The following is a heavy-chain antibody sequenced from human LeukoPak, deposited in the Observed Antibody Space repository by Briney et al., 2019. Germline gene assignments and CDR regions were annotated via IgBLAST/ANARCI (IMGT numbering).Heavy chain of an antibody. V-gene: IGHV3-30*01. CDR1: GFTSSSYA. CDR3: ASTIHTYYYDSNRAAFDI. D-gene: IGHD3-22*01. CDR2: ISYDGSNK. Sequence: GRSLRLSCAASGFTSSSYAMHWVRQAPGKGLEWVAVISYDGSNKYYADSVKGRFTISRDNSKNTLYLQMNSLRAEDAAVYYCASTIHTYYYDSNRAAFDIWGQGTMVTVSS. J-gene: IGHJ3*02.